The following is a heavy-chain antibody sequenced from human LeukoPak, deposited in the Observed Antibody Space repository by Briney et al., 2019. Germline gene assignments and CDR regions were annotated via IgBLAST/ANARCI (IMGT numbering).Heavy chain of an antibody. Sequence: PSETLSLTCTVSGGSISSTSYYWGWIRQPPGKGLEWIGSIYYSGSTYYNPSLKSRVAISADRSKNQFSLKLSSVTAADTAVYYCARDGDSSGWTRSDYWGQGTLVTVSS. CDR2: IYYSGST. CDR3: ARDGDSSGWTRSDY. V-gene: IGHV4-39*07. D-gene: IGHD6-19*01. CDR1: GGSISSTSYY. J-gene: IGHJ4*02.